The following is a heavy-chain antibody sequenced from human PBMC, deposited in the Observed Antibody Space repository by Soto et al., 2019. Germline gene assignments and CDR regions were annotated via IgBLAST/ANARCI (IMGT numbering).Heavy chain of an antibody. CDR1: GFTFSSYS. Sequence: EVQLVESGGGLVQPGGSLRLSCAASGFTFSSYSMNWVRQAPGKGLEWVSYIGSSSNTIYYADSVKGQFTISRDNAKNSLYLQMNSLRDEDTAVYYCARDLAISLFDYWAREPWSPSPQ. J-gene: IGHJ4*02. D-gene: IGHD5-18*01. V-gene: IGHV3-48*02. CDR3: ARDLAISLFDY. CDR2: IGSSSNTI.